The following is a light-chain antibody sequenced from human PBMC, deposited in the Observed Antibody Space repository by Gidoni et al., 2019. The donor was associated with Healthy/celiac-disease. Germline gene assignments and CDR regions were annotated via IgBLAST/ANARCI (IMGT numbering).Light chain of an antibody. CDR1: QSLSSN. J-gene: IGKJ1*01. Sequence: EIMITQSPATLSVSPGERATLSCRASQSLSSNLAWYRQRPGQAPRLLIYGASTRATGIPARFSGSGSGTEFTLTISSLQSEDFAVYYCQQYNNWPPLTFGQGTKVEIK. CDR3: QQYNNWPPLT. CDR2: GAS. V-gene: IGKV3-15*01.